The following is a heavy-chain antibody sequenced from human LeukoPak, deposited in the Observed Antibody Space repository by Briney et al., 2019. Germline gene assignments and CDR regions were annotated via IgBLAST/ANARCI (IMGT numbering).Heavy chain of an antibody. CDR3: AREAARPSFAY. CDR1: GDSIRRGFY. V-gene: IGHV4-38-2*02. CDR2: MFHSGST. J-gene: IGHJ4*02. Sequence: SETLSLTCTVSGDSIRRGFYWGWIRQPPGKGLEWIGSMFHSGSTYLNPSLRSRISISVDTSKNQFSLTLSSVSAADTAMYYCAREAARPSFAYWGQGSLVTVSS. D-gene: IGHD6-6*01.